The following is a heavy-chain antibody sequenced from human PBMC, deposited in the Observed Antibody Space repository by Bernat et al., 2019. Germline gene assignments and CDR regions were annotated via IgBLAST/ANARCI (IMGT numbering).Heavy chain of an antibody. Sequence: QVQLVQSGAEVKKPGSSVKVSCKASGGTFSSYAISWVRQAPGQGLEWMGGIIPIFGTANYAQKFQGRVTITADESTSTAYMELSSMRSEDTAVYYCARSRATRYCTNGVCTRNYFDYWGEGPMVTVPS. CDR2: IIPIFGTA. CDR1: GGTFSSYA. V-gene: IGHV1-69*01. D-gene: IGHD2-8*01. CDR3: ARSRATRYCTNGVCTRNYFDY. J-gene: IGHJ4*02.